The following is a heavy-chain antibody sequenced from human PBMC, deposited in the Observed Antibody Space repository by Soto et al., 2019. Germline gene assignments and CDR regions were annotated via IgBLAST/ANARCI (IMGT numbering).Heavy chain of an antibody. CDR2: ISSSGSGT. CDR1: GFSFSNYA. J-gene: IGHJ6*03. D-gene: IGHD4-17*01. CDR3: AKSGTVTTLWGYYMDV. Sequence: GGSLRLSCAASGFSFSNYALSWVRQAPGMRLEWVSSISSSGSGTNYADSVKGRCTISRDNSKNTLYLQMNNLRAEDTAVYYCAKSGTVTTLWGYYMDVWGKGTTVTVSS. V-gene: IGHV3-23*01.